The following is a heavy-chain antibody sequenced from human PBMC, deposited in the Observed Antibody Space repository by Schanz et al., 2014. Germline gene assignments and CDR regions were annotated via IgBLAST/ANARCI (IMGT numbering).Heavy chain of an antibody. Sequence: QVQLVQSGGEVKKPGASATVSCKASGYTFNNHGISWVRQAPGQGLEWMGWISAYNGHTTYAQKFQGRVTMTTDTSTSTVYMELSSLRSEDTAVFFCASGEARVTSSGVVIVPMNVWGKGTTVIVSS. D-gene: IGHD3-3*01. CDR3: ASGEARVTSSGVVIVPMNV. CDR1: GYTFNNHG. CDR2: ISAYNGHT. J-gene: IGHJ6*03. V-gene: IGHV1-18*01.